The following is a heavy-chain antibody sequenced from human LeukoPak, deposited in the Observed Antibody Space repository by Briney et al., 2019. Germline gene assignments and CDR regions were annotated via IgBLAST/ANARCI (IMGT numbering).Heavy chain of an antibody. CDR1: GITFSNHA. Sequence: GGSLRLSCAASGITFSNHAMSWVRQAPGKGLEWVSGISGSGGSTYYADSVKGRFTISRDNSKNTLYLRMNSLRAEDTAVYYCAKDRGRIAVAGSDYWGQGTLVTVSS. J-gene: IGHJ4*02. CDR3: AKDRGRIAVAGSDY. V-gene: IGHV3-23*01. CDR2: ISGSGGST. D-gene: IGHD6-19*01.